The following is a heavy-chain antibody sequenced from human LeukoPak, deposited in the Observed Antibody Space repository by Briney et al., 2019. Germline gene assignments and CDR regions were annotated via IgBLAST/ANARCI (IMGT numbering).Heavy chain of an antibody. CDR3: AKAQGGCSSTTCPPDY. V-gene: IGHV3-23*01. D-gene: IGHD2-2*01. Sequence: GSLRLSCAASGFTFSSYAMSWVRQAPGKGLEWVSTSSGSGGSTYYADSVKGRFTISRDNSKNMLYLQMNSLRAEDTAVYYCAKAQGGCSSTTCPPDYWGQGTLVTVSS. CDR2: SSGSGGST. J-gene: IGHJ4*02. CDR1: GFTFSSYA.